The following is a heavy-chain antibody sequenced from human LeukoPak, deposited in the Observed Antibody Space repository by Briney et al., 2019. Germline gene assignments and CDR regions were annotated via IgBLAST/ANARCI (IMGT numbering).Heavy chain of an antibody. CDR2: ISGGGVST. D-gene: IGHD4-17*01. V-gene: IGHV3-23*01. Sequence: GSLRLSCAASGFTFGSYAMWVRQAPGKGLEWVSAISGGGVSTYYADSVKGRFTISRDTSKNTVYLEMNSLGAEDPAVYSCAKARFGEYGPTNFDYWGQGTLVTLSS. CDR3: AKARFGEYGPTNFDY. J-gene: IGHJ4*02. CDR1: GFTFGSYA.